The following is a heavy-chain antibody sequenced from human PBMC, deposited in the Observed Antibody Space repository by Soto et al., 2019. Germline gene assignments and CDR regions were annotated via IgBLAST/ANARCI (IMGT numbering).Heavy chain of an antibody. D-gene: IGHD6-13*01. CDR3: ARDSSSSWPLYYFDY. J-gene: IGHJ4*02. CDR1: GGSISSYY. Sequence: SETLSLTCTVSGGSISSYYWSWIRQPPGKGLEWIGYIYYSGSTNYNPSLKSRVTISVDTSKNQFSLKLSSVTAADTAVYYCARDSSSSWPLYYFDYWGQGTLVTVSS. CDR2: IYYSGST. V-gene: IGHV4-59*01.